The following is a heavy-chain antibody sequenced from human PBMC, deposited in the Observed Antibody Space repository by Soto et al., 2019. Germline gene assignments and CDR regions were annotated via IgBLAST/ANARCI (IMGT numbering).Heavy chain of an antibody. V-gene: IGHV3-21*01. J-gene: IGHJ4*02. CDR1: GFTFSSYS. Sequence: LRLSCAASGFTFSSYSMNWVRQAPGKGLEWVSSISSSSSYIYYADSVKGRFTISRDNAKNSLYLQMNSLRAEDTAVYYCASGGSGSYYNAPSNYWGQGTLVT. CDR2: ISSSSSYI. D-gene: IGHD3-10*01. CDR3: ASGGSGSYYNAPSNY.